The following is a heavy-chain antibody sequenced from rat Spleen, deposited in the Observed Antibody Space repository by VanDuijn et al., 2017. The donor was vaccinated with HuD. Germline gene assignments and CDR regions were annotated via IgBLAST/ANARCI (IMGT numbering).Heavy chain of an antibody. J-gene: IGHJ2*01. CDR1: GFTFSDYY. Sequence: EVQLVESGGGLVQPGRSLKLSCAASGFTFSDYYMAWVRQAPTKGLEWVATIRYDGDNTFYRDSVKGRFTVSRDNAKSTLYLQMDSLRSDDTATYYCARHRNYGGIPFDFWGQGVMVTVSS. CDR2: IRYDGDNT. CDR3: ARHRNYGGIPFDF. D-gene: IGHD1-11*01. V-gene: IGHV5-7*01.